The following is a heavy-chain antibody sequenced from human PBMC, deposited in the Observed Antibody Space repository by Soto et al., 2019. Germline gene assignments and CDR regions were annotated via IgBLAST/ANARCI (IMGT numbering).Heavy chain of an antibody. V-gene: IGHV3-23*01. CDR1: GFPFYSYA. D-gene: IGHD4-17*01. CDR2: ISGNGIGR. CDR3: ATARPHDYGDYVDY. J-gene: IGHJ4*02. Sequence: EVQLLESGGGLVQPGGSLRLSCEATGFPFYSYAMSWVRQAPGKGLEWVAFISGNGIGRYYADSVKGRFTISRDNSKNPLSLQMNSLRAEDAAVYYCATARPHDYGDYVDYWGQGTLVTVSS.